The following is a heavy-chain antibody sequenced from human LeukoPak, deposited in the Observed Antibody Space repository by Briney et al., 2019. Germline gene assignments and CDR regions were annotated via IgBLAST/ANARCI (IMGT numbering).Heavy chain of an antibody. D-gene: IGHD4-17*01. CDR2: INPSGVRT. J-gene: IGHJ4*02. V-gene: IGHV1-46*01. CDR3: ARYGHSPFFDY. CDR1: GYTFTGYY. Sequence: ASVKVSCKASGYTFTGYYMHWVRQAPGQGLEWMGIINPSGVRTTNAQKFQGRVIMNRDMSTSTVYMELSSLRSEDTAVYFCARYGHSPFFDYWGQGTLVIVSS.